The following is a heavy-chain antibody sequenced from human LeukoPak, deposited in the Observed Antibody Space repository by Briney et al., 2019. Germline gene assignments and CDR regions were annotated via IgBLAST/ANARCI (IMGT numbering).Heavy chain of an antibody. Sequence: KPSEALSLTCTVSGGSVSSGSHYWSWIRQSPGTGLEWIGYIFYSGSTNYNPSLKSRVTMSVDTSKNQFSLKLSSVIAADTAVYYCARVYRTGYNYGYYFDYWGQGTLVTVSS. CDR2: IFYSGST. CDR3: ARVYRTGYNYGYYFDY. D-gene: IGHD5-18*01. J-gene: IGHJ4*02. V-gene: IGHV4-61*01. CDR1: GGSVSSGSHY.